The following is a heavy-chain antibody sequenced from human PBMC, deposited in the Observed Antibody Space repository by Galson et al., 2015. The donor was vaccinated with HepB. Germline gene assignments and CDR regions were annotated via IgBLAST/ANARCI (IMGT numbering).Heavy chain of an antibody. CDR1: GYTFTDFY. V-gene: IGHV1-2*02. CDR3: ARAQYDFGYRWFDP. Sequence: SVKVSCKASGYTFTDFYVHWVRQAPGQGLEWMGWINPKSGGTDYPQKFQGRVTMTRDTSISTVYMELSRLKSDDTALYYCARAQYDFGYRWFDPWGQGTLVTVSS. J-gene: IGHJ5*02. D-gene: IGHD3-10*01. CDR2: INPKSGGT.